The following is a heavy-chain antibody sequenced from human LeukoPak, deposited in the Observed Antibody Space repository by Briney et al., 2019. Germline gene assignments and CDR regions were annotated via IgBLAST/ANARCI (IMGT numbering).Heavy chain of an antibody. CDR3: AKDNQRGGFQH. D-gene: IGHD3-16*01. Sequence: PGGSLRLSCAASGFSFDDNAMYWVRQAPGKGLEWVSLISGDGATTFYADSVKGRFNIPRHNSKNSLYLQINSLRSEDTALYYCAKDNQRGGFQHWGQGTLVTVSS. V-gene: IGHV3-43*02. CDR1: GFSFDDNA. J-gene: IGHJ1*01. CDR2: ISGDGATT.